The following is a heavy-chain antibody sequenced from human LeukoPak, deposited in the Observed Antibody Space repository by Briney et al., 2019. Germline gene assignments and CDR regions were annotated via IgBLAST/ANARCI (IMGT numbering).Heavy chain of an antibody. Sequence: PGGSLRLSCAASGFTSSSYWMHWIRQAPGKGLVWVSHINADGRTTTYADSVKGRFTISRDNAGNTLYLQMHSLRAEDTAVYYCARDPDIGRFDYWGQGALVTVSS. V-gene: IGHV3-74*01. D-gene: IGHD5-12*01. J-gene: IGHJ4*02. CDR2: INADGRTT. CDR3: ARDPDIGRFDY. CDR1: GFTSSSYW.